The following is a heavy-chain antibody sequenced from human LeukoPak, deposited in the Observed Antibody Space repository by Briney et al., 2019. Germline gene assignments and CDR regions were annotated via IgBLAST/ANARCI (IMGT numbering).Heavy chain of an antibody. CDR2: MNPNSGNA. D-gene: IGHD6-13*01. CDR3: ARVGWREQLAYDY. CDR1: GYTFTSYD. J-gene: IGHJ4*02. V-gene: IGHV1-8*03. Sequence: ASVKVSCKASGYTFTSYDINWVRQATGQGLEWMGWMNPNSGNAGYAQKFQGRVTITRNTSISTAYMELSSLRSEDTAVYYCARVGWREQLAYDYWGQGTLVTVSS.